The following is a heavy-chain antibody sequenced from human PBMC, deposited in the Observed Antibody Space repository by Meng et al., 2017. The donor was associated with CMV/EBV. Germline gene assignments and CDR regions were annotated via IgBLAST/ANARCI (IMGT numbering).Heavy chain of an antibody. Sequence: LSCAASGFNISTKHMAWVRRAPEKGLEWVSVIYSGGSTYNADSVTGRFTISRDSSKNMLYLHMNSLRAEDTAVYYCAREVVPGWYFDLWGRGTLVTVSS. CDR1: GFNISTKH. J-gene: IGHJ2*01. V-gene: IGHV3-53*01. D-gene: IGHD3-16*02. CDR3: AREVVPGWYFDL. CDR2: IYSGGST.